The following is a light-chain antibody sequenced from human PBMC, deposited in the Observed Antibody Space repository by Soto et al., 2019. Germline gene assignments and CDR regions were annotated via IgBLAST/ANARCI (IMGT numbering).Light chain of an antibody. CDR1: QSISNY. CDR2: AAS. V-gene: IGKV1-39*01. J-gene: IGKJ5*01. Sequence: DIQMTQSPSTLSASVGDRVTITCRASQSISNYLNWYQQRPGKAPNLLIYAASSMISGVPSRFSGSGSGTDFTLTITSLRPEDFATYYCQQSYSTPITFGQGTRLEIK. CDR3: QQSYSTPIT.